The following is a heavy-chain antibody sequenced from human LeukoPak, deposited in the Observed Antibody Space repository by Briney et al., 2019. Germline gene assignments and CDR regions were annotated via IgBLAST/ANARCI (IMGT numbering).Heavy chain of an antibody. CDR3: AKEFNSRVRYYGSGSYSPFDY. V-gene: IGHV3-20*04. Sequence: GGSLRLSCAASGFTFDDYGMSWVRQAPGKGLEWVSGINWNGGSTGYADSVKGRFTISRDNSKNTLYLQMNSLRAEDTAVYYCAKEFNSRVRYYGSGSYSPFDYWGQGTLVTVSS. J-gene: IGHJ4*02. CDR1: GFTFDDYG. CDR2: INWNGGST. D-gene: IGHD3-10*01.